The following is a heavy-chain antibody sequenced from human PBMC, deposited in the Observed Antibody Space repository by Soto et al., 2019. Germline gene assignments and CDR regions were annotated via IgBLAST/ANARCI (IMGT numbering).Heavy chain of an antibody. V-gene: IGHV3-74*01. CDR2: ITNGGSST. Sequence: EEQLVESGGGLVQPGGSLRLSCTASGFVFSSYWMHWVRQVPGKGLVWVSRITNGGSSTSYADSVNGRFTISRDNAKSTLFLQMNSLRAEDTAVYYWARGMQGSRDFDLWGRGTLVTVSS. J-gene: IGHJ2*01. CDR3: ARGMQGSRDFDL. CDR1: GFVFSSYW.